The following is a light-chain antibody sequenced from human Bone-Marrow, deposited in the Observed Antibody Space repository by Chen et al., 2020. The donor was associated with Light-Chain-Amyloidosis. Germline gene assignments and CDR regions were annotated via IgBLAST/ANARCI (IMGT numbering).Light chain of an antibody. Sequence: EMELTQSPCTLSLSPGERPTLSCRASQSVRSSYLAWYQQKPGQDPRLLIYGASSRATGIPDRFSGSGSGTDFTLTISRLEPEDFGVYYCQQYGSSQTFGQGTKVEIK. CDR2: GAS. CDR3: QQYGSSQT. V-gene: IGKV3-20*01. CDR1: QSVRSSY. J-gene: IGKJ1*01.